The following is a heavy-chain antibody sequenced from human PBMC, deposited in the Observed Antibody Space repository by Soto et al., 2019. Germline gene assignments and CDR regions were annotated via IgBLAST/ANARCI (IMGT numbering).Heavy chain of an antibody. CDR3: ARAAFPAAAGTFDY. J-gene: IGHJ4*02. CDR1: GGSISSYY. D-gene: IGHD6-13*01. V-gene: IGHV4-59*01. Sequence: SETLSLTCTVPGGSISSYYWSWIRQPPGEGLEWIGYIYYSGSTNYNPSLKSRVTISVDTSKNQFSLKLSSVTAADTAVYYCARAAFPAAAGTFDYWGQGTLVTVSS. CDR2: IYYSGST.